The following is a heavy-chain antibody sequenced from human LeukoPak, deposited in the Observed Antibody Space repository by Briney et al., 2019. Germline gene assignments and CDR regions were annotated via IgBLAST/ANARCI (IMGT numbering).Heavy chain of an antibody. CDR3: ARRLPYYGMDV. V-gene: IGHV3-48*03. Sequence: PGGPRRLSCGALEFTLRSYEMTWVGQAPGKGLEWVGRVTASLSAIYNPDSVTSPLTISRDNAENSVYLQMHSLRAADTAAYYCARRLPYYGMDVWGQGTTVTVSS. CDR2: VTASLSAI. J-gene: IGHJ6*02. CDR1: EFTLRSYE.